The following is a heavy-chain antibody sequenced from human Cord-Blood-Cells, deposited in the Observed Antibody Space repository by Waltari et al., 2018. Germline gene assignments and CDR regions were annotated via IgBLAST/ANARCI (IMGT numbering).Heavy chain of an antibody. D-gene: IGHD5-18*01. V-gene: IGHV4-4*07. J-gene: IGHJ4*02. Sequence: QVQLQESGPGLVKPSETLSLTCTVSGGSISSYYWSWIRQPAGNGLEWIGRIYTSGSTNYNPSLKSRVTMSVDTSKNQFSLKLSSVTAADTAVYYCARDPLHPRGYSYGVDYWGQGTLVTVSS. CDR3: ARDPLHPRGYSYGVDY. CDR1: GGSISSYY. CDR2: IYTSGST.